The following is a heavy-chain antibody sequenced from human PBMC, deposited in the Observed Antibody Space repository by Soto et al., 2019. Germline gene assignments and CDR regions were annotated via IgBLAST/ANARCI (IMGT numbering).Heavy chain of an antibody. CDR2: IFHSGDT. V-gene: IGHV4-4*02. CDR1: GDSISNSRW. CDR3: AYSTGWYRHDV. J-gene: IGHJ3*01. D-gene: IGHD6-19*01. Sequence: QVQLQESCTGLVKPSGTLSLTCAVSGDSISNSRWWTWVRQPPGKGLEWIGDIFHSGDTNYNPSLKSRVFISVDKSQNQFSLKVSSVTAADTAVYYCAYSTGWYRHDVWGQGTLVTVSS.